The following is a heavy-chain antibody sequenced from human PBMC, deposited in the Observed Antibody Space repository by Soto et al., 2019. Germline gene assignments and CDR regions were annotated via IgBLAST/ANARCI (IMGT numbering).Heavy chain of an antibody. J-gene: IGHJ6*03. CDR1: GDSVSSNSAA. CDR3: ARVNRYGSYYDFWSGFYMDV. CDR2: TYYRSKWYN. Sequence: QVQLQQSGPGLVKPSQTLSLTCAISGDSVSSNSAAWNWIRQSPSRGLEWLGRTYYRSKWYNDCEVSVKSRITINPDTSKNQFSLQLNSVTPEDTAVYYCARVNRYGSYYDFWSGFYMDVWGKGTTVTVSS. D-gene: IGHD3-3*01. V-gene: IGHV6-1*01.